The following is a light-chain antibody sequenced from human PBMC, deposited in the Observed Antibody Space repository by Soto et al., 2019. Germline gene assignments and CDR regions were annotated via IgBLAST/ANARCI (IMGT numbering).Light chain of an antibody. Sequence: AIRMTQSPSSFSASTGDRVTITCRASQGISSYLAWYQQKPGKAPKLLVYAASTLQYGVPSRFSGSGSGTDFTLTISCLQSEDFATYFCQQYYTYPQTFGLGTKLEIK. CDR2: AAS. CDR3: QQYYTYPQT. J-gene: IGKJ2*01. V-gene: IGKV1-8*01. CDR1: QGISSY.